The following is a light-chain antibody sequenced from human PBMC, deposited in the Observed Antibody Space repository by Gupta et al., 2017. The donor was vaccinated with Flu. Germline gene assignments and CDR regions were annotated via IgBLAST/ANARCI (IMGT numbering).Light chain of an antibody. J-gene: IGKJ4*02. V-gene: IGKV1-39*01. CDR2: GAF. Sequence: PSSLSASVGDRVTISCRASQSVSNFLNWYQQKPGKAPKLLIFGAFTLQGGVPSRFSGSGSGTDFTLTINRLQPEDFATYYCQQGDSTPNTFGRGTTVEIK. CDR1: QSVSNF. CDR3: QQGDSTPNT.